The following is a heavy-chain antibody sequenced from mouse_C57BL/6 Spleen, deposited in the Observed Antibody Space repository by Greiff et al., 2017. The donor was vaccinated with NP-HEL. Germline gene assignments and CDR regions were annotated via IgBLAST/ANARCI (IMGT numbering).Heavy chain of an antibody. Sequence: VQLQQPGAELVKPGASVKLSCKASGYTFTSYWMHWVKQRPGQGLEWIGMIHPNSGSTNYNEKFKSKATLTVDKSSSTAYMQLSSLTSEDSAVYYCEGANWGYFDVWGTGTTVTVSS. CDR1: GYTFTSYW. D-gene: IGHD4-1*01. J-gene: IGHJ1*03. CDR2: IHPNSGST. V-gene: IGHV1-64*01. CDR3: EGANWGYFDV.